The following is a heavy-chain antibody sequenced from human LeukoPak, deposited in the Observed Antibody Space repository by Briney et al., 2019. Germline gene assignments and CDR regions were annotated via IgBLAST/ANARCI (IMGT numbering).Heavy chain of an antibody. J-gene: IGHJ3*02. D-gene: IGHD4-23*01. CDR2: IYYSGST. Sequence: SETLSLTCTVSGSSISSSSYYWGWICQPPGKGLEWIGSIYYSGSTYYNPSLKSRVTISVDTSKNQFSLKLSSVTAADTAVYYCARDQSRWYGGYPQDAFDIWGQGTMVTVSS. V-gene: IGHV4-39*07. CDR1: GSSISSSSYY. CDR3: ARDQSRWYGGYPQDAFDI.